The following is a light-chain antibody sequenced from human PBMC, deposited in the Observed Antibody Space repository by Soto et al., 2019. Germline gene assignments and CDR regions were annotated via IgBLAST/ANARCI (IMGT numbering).Light chain of an antibody. J-gene: IGKJ4*01. CDR2: GAS. CDR3: QQTYNWPLT. CDR1: QDISKK. V-gene: IGKV3-15*01. Sequence: CQTHLTESPSSLAASFCKASQDISKKLTWYQQKPGQAPRLLIYGASNGDTGVPARFSGSGSGTEFTLTINSLQSGDFATYYCQQTYNWPLTFGGGTKVDIK.